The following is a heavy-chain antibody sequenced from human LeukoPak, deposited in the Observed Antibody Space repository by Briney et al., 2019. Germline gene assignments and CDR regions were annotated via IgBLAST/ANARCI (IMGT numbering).Heavy chain of an antibody. Sequence: ASVKVSCKASGYTFTSYGISWVRQAPGQGLEWMGWISTYNGNTNYAQKFQGRVTMTTDTSTSTVYMELRSLRSDDTAVYYCARGSTRWLQAYYFDYWGQGTLVTVSS. V-gene: IGHV1-18*01. D-gene: IGHD5-24*01. CDR2: ISTYNGNT. J-gene: IGHJ4*02. CDR1: GYTFTSYG. CDR3: ARGSTRWLQAYYFDY.